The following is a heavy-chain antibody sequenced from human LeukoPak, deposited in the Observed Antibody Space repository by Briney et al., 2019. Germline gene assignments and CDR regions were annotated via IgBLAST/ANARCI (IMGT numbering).Heavy chain of an antibody. J-gene: IGHJ4*02. CDR1: GGSFSSSSNY. CDR3: ARTYYYDSSGSVGQYFDS. CDR2: IYYSGST. D-gene: IGHD3-22*01. Sequence: SETLCLTCTVSGGSFSSSSNYWGWIRQPPGKGLEWIGSIYYSGSTYCNPSLKSRVTISVDTSKNQFSLKLSSVTAADTAVYYCARTYYYDSSGSVGQYFDSWGQGTLVAVSS. V-gene: IGHV4-39*01.